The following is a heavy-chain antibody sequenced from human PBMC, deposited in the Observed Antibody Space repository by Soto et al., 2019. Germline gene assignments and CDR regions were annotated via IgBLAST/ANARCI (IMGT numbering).Heavy chain of an antibody. J-gene: IGHJ6*03. V-gene: IGHV4-59*01. CDR3: ARQAAAGKDGYYYYYMDV. Sequence: SETLSLTCTVSGGSISSYYWSWIRQPPGKGLEWIGYIYYSGSTNYNPSLKSRVTISVDTSKNQFSLKLSSVTAADTAVYYCARQAAAGKDGYYYYYMDVWGKGTTVTVSS. D-gene: IGHD6-13*01. CDR2: IYYSGST. CDR1: GGSISSYY.